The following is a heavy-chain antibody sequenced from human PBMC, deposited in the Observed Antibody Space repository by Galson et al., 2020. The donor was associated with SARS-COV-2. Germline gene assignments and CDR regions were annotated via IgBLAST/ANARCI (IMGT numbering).Heavy chain of an antibody. CDR2: INSDGSST. CDR3: AREPVYCSSTSCYNDRYFDL. Sequence: GESLKISCAASGFTFSSYWMHWVRQAPGKGLVWVSRINSDGSSTSYADSVKGRFTISRDNAKNTLYLQMNSLRAEDTAVYYCAREPVYCSSTSCYNDRYFDLWGRGTLVTVSS. V-gene: IGHV3-74*01. D-gene: IGHD2-2*02. J-gene: IGHJ2*01. CDR1: GFTFSSYW.